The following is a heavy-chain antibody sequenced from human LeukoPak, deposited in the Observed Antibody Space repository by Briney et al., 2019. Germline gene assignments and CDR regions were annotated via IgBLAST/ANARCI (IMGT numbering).Heavy chain of an antibody. CDR3: ARDLITTRAAKSDAFDI. V-gene: IGHV4-61*02. CDR1: GGSISSSSYY. CDR2: IYTSGST. Sequence: SETLSLTCTVSGGSISSSSYYWSWIRQPAGKGLEWIGRIYTSGSTNYNPSLKSRVTMSVDTSKNQFSLKLSSVTAADTAVYYCARDLITTRAAKSDAFDIWGQGTMVTVSS. D-gene: IGHD3-3*01. J-gene: IGHJ3*02.